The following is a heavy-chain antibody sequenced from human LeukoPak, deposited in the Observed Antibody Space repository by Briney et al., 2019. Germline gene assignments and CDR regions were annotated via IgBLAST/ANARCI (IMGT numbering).Heavy chain of an antibody. Sequence: SETLSLTCAVYGGSFSGYYWSWIRQHPGKGLEWIGYIYYSGSTYYNPSLKSRVTISVDTSKNQFSLKLSSVTAADTAVYYCARDRYCSGGSCYGYGMDVWGQGTTVTVSS. CDR3: ARDRYCSGGSCYGYGMDV. V-gene: IGHV4-31*11. CDR1: GGSFSGYY. J-gene: IGHJ6*02. D-gene: IGHD2-15*01. CDR2: IYYSGST.